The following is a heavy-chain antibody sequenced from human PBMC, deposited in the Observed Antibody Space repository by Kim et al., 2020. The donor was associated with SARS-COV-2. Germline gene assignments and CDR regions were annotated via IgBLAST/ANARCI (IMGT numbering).Heavy chain of an antibody. CDR3: AKDPYGDTVNYFDS. CDR2: ISGSGGST. V-gene: IGHV3-23*01. Sequence: GGSLRLSCAASGFTVSSYAMSWVRQAPGKGLEWVSAISGSGGSTYYADSVKGRFTISRDNSKNTMYLQMNSLRAEDTAVYYCAKDPYGDTVNYFDSWGQGTLVTVSS. CDR1: GFTVSSYA. D-gene: IGHD4-17*01. J-gene: IGHJ4*02.